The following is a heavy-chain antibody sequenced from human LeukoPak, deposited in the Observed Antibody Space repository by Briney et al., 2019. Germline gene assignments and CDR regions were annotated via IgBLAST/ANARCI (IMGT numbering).Heavy chain of an antibody. J-gene: IGHJ4*02. Sequence: PSETLSLTCAVYGGSFSGYYWSWIRQPPGKGLEWIGEINHSGSTNYNPSLKSRVTISVDTSKNQFSLKLSSVTAADTAVYYCARAITHYRTNFYFDSWGQGALVTVSS. CDR1: GGSFSGYY. V-gene: IGHV4-34*01. CDR3: ARAITHYRTNFYFDS. CDR2: INHSGST. D-gene: IGHD4/OR15-4a*01.